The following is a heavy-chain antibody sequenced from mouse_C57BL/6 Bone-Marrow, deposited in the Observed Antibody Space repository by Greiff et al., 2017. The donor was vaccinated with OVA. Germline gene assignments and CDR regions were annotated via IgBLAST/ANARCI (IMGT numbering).Heavy chain of an antibody. Sequence: EVQLQQSGAELVRPGASVKLSCTASGFNIKDYYMHWVKQRPEQGLEWIGRIDPEDGDTEYAPKFQGKATMTADTSSNTAYLQLSSLTSEDTAVYYCTTYYGSSYFYWYFDVWGTGTTVTVSA. J-gene: IGHJ1*03. V-gene: IGHV14-1*01. CDR3: TTYYGSSYFYWYFDV. D-gene: IGHD1-1*01. CDR2: IDPEDGDT. CDR1: GFNIKDYY.